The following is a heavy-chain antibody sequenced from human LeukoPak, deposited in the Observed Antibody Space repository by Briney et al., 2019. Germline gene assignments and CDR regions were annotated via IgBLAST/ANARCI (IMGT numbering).Heavy chain of an antibody. CDR3: ARDGRHSSSWFPEYSQH. CDR1: GDSISSYY. Sequence: SETLSLTCTVSGDSISSYYWSWIRQPAGKGLEWIGRIYTSGSTNYNPSLKSRVTMSVDTSKNQFSLKLSSVTAADTAVYYCARDGRHSSSWFPEYSQHWGQGTLVTVSS. D-gene: IGHD6-13*01. V-gene: IGHV4-4*07. CDR2: IYTSGST. J-gene: IGHJ1*01.